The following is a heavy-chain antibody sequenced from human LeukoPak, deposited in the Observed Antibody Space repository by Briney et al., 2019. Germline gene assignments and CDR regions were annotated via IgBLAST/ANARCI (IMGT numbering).Heavy chain of an antibody. Sequence: GRSLRLSCAASGFTFSSYAISWVRQAPGQGLEWMGRIIPILGIANYAQKFQGRVTITADKSTSTAYMELSSLRSEDTAVYYCARSSGWFDPWGQGTLVTVSS. CDR1: GFTFSSYA. J-gene: IGHJ5*02. CDR3: ARSSGWFDP. CDR2: IIPILGIA. V-gene: IGHV1-69*04. D-gene: IGHD3-10*01.